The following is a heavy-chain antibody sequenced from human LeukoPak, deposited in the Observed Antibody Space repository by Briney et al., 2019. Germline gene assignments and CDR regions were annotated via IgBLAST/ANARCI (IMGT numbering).Heavy chain of an antibody. V-gene: IGHV1-2*02. D-gene: IGHD2/OR15-2a*01. CDR3: ATSGPDFLPVSPLPDF. Sequence: ASVKVSCKASGYSFTGYYMHWVRQAPGQGPEWMGWIKPHSGDTESAQKFQGRVTMTRDTSINTAYMELTRLKSDDTAVYYCATSGPDFLPVSPLPDFWGQGTLVTVSS. CDR1: GYSFTGYY. CDR2: IKPHSGDT. J-gene: IGHJ4*02.